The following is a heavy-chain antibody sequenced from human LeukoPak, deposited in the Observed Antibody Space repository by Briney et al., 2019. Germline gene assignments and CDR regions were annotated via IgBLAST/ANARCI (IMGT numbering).Heavy chain of an antibody. D-gene: IGHD3-16*02. CDR2: ISHDGGTP. CDR1: GFTFSDYA. J-gene: IGHJ4*02. CDR3: AKARDSLGELSFH. V-gene: IGHV3-23*01. Sequence: GGSLRLSCAASGFTFSDYAMSWVRQAPGKGLEWVSAISHDGGTPYYADSVKGWFTISRDSSKNTVYLQMNSLRAEDTAVYYCAKARDSLGELSFHGGQGTLVTVSS.